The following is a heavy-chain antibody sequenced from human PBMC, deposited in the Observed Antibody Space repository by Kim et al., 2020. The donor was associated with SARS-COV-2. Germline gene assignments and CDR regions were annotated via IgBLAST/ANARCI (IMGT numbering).Heavy chain of an antibody. CDR2: IRSKAYGGTT. CDR1: GFTFGDDA. CDR3: TRGGCSDGSCYSGVDY. Sequence: GGSLRLSCTASGFTFGDDAMSWFRQAPGKGLEWVGCIRSKAYGGTTEYAASVKGRFTISRDDSKSIAYLQMNSLKTEDTAVYYCTRGGCSDGSCYSGVDYWGQGTLVTVSS. J-gene: IGHJ4*02. V-gene: IGHV3-49*03. D-gene: IGHD2-15*01.